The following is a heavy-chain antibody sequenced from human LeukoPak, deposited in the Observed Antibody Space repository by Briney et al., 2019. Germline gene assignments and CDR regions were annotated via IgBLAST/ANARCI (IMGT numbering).Heavy chain of an antibody. V-gene: IGHV4-59*01. CDR3: ARAMGAAAVDY. J-gene: IGHJ4*02. CDR2: IYYSGST. Sequence: SETLSLTCTVSGGSISSYYWSWIRQPPGKGQEWVGYIYYSGSTNYNPSLKSRVTISVDTSKNQFSLKLSSVTAADTAVYYCARAMGAAAVDYWGQGTLVTVSS. CDR1: GGSISSYY. D-gene: IGHD6-13*01.